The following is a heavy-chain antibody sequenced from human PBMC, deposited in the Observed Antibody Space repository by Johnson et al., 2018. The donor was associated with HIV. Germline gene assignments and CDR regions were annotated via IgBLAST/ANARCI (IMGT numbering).Heavy chain of an antibody. Sequence: VQLVESGGGLVQSGGSLRLSCGASGFTVSNNYMNWVRQAPGKGLEWVSVIYSGGSTYYADSVKGRFTISRDNSKNTLYLQMNSLRAEDTAVYYCARDGESQQLPLGDAFDIWGQGTMVIVSS. J-gene: IGHJ3*02. CDR3: ARDGESQQLPLGDAFDI. CDR1: GFTVSNNY. CDR2: IYSGGST. V-gene: IGHV3-66*01. D-gene: IGHD6-13*01.